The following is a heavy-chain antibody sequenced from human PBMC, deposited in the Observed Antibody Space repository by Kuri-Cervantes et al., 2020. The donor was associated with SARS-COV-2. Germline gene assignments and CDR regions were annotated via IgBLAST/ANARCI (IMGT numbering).Heavy chain of an antibody. J-gene: IGHJ6*02. CDR2: ISAHNGNT. CDR1: GYTFNNYG. V-gene: IGHV1-18*01. D-gene: IGHD2-2*01. Sequence: ASVKVSCKASGYTFNNYGISWVRQAPGQGLEWMGWISAHNGNTNYAQKVQGRVTMTTDTSTNTAYMELRSLRSHDTNVYYCARDIYSPNCSSTSCPYYYYYYGMDVRGQGTTVTVSS. CDR3: ARDIYSPNCSSTSCPYYYYYYGMDV.